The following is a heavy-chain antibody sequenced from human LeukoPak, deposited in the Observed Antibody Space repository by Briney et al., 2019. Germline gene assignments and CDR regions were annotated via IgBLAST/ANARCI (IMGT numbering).Heavy chain of an antibody. D-gene: IGHD6-6*01. CDR1: GFTFSSYG. CDR2: ISYDGSNK. CDR3: ARDHGSGIAARPLFDY. V-gene: IGHV3-30*19. J-gene: IGHJ4*02. Sequence: SGGSLRLSCAASGFTFSSYGMHWVRQAPGKGLEWVAVISYDGSNKYYADSVKGRFTISRDNSKNTLYLQMNSLRAEDTAVYYCARDHGSGIAARPLFDYWGQGTLVTVSS.